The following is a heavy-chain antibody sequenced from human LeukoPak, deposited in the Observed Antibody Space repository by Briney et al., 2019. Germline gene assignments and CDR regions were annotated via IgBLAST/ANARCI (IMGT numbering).Heavy chain of an antibody. CDR2: IYYSGST. Sequence: SQTLSLTCTVSGGSISSGDYYWIWIRQPPGKGLEWIGYIYYSGSTYYNPSLKSRVTISVDTSKNQFSLKLSSVTAADTAVYYCARVDSSGWYRYFDYWGQGTLVTVSS. J-gene: IGHJ4*02. CDR3: ARVDSSGWYRYFDY. CDR1: GGSISSGDYY. D-gene: IGHD6-19*01. V-gene: IGHV4-30-4*08.